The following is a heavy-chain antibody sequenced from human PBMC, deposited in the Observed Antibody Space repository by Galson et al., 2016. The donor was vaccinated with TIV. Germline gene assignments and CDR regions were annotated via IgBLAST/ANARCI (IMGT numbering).Heavy chain of an antibody. V-gene: IGHV1-69*06. CDR3: ARCPTMTASYYYNFAMDV. J-gene: IGHJ6*02. D-gene: IGHD2-2*01. CDR1: GGTLSSNA. Sequence: SVKVSCKASGGTLSSNAFSWLRQAPGQGLEWMGGIIPVFGTVHYAQKFRGRVTITADKSTNTVYMGLSSLTSEDTAVYFCARCPTMTASYYYNFAMDVWGQGTTVTVSS. CDR2: IIPVFGTV.